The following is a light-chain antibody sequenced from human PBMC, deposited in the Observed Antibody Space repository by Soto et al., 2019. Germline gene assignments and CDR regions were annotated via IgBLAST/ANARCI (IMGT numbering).Light chain of an antibody. CDR1: SSNIGGYNV. J-gene: IGLJ1*01. V-gene: IGLV2-23*01. CDR3: CSYVGATTYV. Sequence: QSVLTQPASVSGSPGQSITISCSGTSSNIGGYNVVSWYQQHPGKAPKVIVYEGIKRPSGVSDRFSGSTSGSTASLTISGLQAEDEAEYYCCSYVGATTYVFGRGTKFTVL. CDR2: EGI.